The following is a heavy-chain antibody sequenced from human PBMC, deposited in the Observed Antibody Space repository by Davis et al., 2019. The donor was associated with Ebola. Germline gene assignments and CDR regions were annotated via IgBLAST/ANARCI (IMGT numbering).Heavy chain of an antibody. D-gene: IGHD1-20*01. Sequence: GESLKISCQDSGNSFNTHWIGWVRQMPGKGLEWMGIIYTGYSDTRYSPSFRGQVTISADKSIKTAFLQWSSLKASDTAMYYCATLRRTITGMDDGFDIWGQGTMVTVSS. J-gene: IGHJ3*02. CDR1: GNSFNTHW. V-gene: IGHV5-51*01. CDR2: IYTGYSDT. CDR3: ATLRRTITGMDDGFDI.